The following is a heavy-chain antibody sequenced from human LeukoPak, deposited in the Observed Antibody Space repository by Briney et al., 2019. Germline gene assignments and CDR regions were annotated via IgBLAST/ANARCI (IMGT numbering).Heavy chain of an antibody. V-gene: IGHV3-23*01. D-gene: IGHD2-8*01. Sequence: PGGSLRLSCAASGFTFSTYAMSWVRQAPGKGLEWVSSISGSATNTYYADSVKGRFRISRDSSKNILYLQMNSLRAEDTAVYYCAKDRCSNGIGCYYYYMDVWGKGTTVTISS. CDR1: GFTFSTYA. CDR2: ISGSATNT. CDR3: AKDRCSNGIGCYYYYMDV. J-gene: IGHJ6*03.